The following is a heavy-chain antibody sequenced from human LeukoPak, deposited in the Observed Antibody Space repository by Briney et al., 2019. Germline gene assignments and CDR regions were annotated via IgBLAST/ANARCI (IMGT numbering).Heavy chain of an antibody. V-gene: IGHV1-3*01. CDR3: ARDPYYYDSDGAFDI. CDR2: INAGNGNT. D-gene: IGHD3-22*01. J-gene: IGHJ3*02. Sequence: ASVKVSCKASGYTFTSYAMHWVRQAPGQRLEWMGWINAGNGNTKYSQKFQGRVTITRDTSASTAYMELSSLRSEDTAVYYCARDPYYYDSDGAFDIWGQGTMVTVSS. CDR1: GYTFTSYA.